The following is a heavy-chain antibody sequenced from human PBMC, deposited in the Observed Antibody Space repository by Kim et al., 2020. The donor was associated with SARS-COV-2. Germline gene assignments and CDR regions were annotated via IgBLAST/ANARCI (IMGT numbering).Heavy chain of an antibody. CDR2: MNPNSGNT. CDR1: GYTFTSYD. Sequence: ASVKVSCKASGYTFTSYDINWVRQATGQGLEWMGWMNPNSGNTGYAQKFQGRVTMTRNTSISTAYMELSSLRSEDTAVYYCARVGRGSWYWNYYYYMDVWGKGTTVTVSS. CDR3: ARVGRGSWYWNYYYYMDV. D-gene: IGHD6-13*01. V-gene: IGHV1-8*01. J-gene: IGHJ6*03.